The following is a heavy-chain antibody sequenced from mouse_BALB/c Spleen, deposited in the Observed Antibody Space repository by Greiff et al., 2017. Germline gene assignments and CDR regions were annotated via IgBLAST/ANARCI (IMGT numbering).Heavy chain of an antibody. CDR3: TRGGNSPFAY. Sequence: QVQLQQSGAELAKPGASVKMSCKASGYTFTSYWMHWVKQRPGQGLEWIGYINPSTGYTEYNQKFKDKATLTVDKSSSTAYMQLSSPTSEDSAVYYCTRGGNSPFAYWGQGTLVTVSA. CDR1: GYTFTSYW. J-gene: IGHJ3*01. V-gene: IGHV1-7*01. D-gene: IGHD2-1*01. CDR2: INPSTGYT.